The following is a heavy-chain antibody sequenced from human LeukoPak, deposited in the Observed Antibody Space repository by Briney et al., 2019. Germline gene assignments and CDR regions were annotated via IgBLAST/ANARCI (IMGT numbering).Heavy chain of an antibody. J-gene: IGHJ4*02. CDR2: LYSDGST. CDR3: ARRPDYGGTPTFDY. Sequence: AGGSLRLPCAASGVTVSSNYMSWVRQAPGKGLEWVSVLYSDGSTYYADSVKGRFTISRDNSKNTLYLQMNSLRAEDTAVYFCARRPDYGGTPTFDYWGQGTLVTVSS. D-gene: IGHD4-23*01. CDR1: GVTVSSNY. V-gene: IGHV3-66*01.